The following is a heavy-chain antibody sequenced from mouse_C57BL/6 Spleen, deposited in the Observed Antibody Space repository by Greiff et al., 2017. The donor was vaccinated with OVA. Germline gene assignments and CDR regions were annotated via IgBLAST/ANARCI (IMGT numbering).Heavy chain of an antibody. V-gene: IGHV1-82*01. J-gene: IGHJ3*01. CDR1: GYAFSSSW. CDR3: ARDGNPAWFAY. Sequence: VQLVESGPELVKPGASVKISCKASGYAFSSSWMNWVKQRPGKGLEWIGRIYPGDGDTNYNGKFKGKATLTADKSSSTAYMQLSSLTSDDSAVYFCARDGNPAWFAYWGQGTLVTVSA. D-gene: IGHD2-1*01. CDR2: IYPGDGDT.